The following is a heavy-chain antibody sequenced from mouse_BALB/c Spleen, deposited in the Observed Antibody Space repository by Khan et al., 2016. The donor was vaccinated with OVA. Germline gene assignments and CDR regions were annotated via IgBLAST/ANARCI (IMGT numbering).Heavy chain of an antibody. D-gene: IGHD2-3*01. Sequence: QVQLKQSGAELARPGASVKMSCRASGYTFSTYTMHWVKQRPGQGLEWIGYINPSSNYTNYSQKFKDKATLSADKSSSTAYMQLTSLTSDDSAVYYCARSWDGYYRPYPRDYWGQGTSVTVSS. V-gene: IGHV1-4*01. CDR1: GYTFSTYT. CDR3: ARSWDGYYRPYPRDY. CDR2: INPSSNYT. J-gene: IGHJ4*01.